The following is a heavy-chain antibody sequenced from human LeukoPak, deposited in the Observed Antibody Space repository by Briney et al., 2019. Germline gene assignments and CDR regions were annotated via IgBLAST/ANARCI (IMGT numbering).Heavy chain of an antibody. CDR2: IRYDGSNK. J-gene: IGHJ3*02. V-gene: IGHV3-30*02. Sequence: GGSLRLSCAASGFTFSSYGMHWVRQAPGKGLEWVAFIRYDGSNKYYADSVKGRFTISRDNSKNTLYLQMNSLRAEDTAVYYCAKGLRTTGTTQRPDAFDIWGQGTMVTVSS. D-gene: IGHD1-1*01. CDR3: AKGLRTTGTTQRPDAFDI. CDR1: GFTFSSYG.